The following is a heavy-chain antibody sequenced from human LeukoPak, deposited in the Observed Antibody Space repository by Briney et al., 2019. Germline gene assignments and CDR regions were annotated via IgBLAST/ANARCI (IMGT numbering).Heavy chain of an antibody. V-gene: IGHV3-7*01. D-gene: IGHD2-2*01. CDR3: ARARGYCSSTSCSRPPYYYYYMDV. CDR2: INQDGSEK. J-gene: IGHJ6*03. Sequence: GGSLRLSCAASGFTFSDYYMSWVRQAPGKGLEWVANINQDGSEKYYVDSVKGRFTISRDNAKNSLYLQMNSLRAEDTAVYYCARARGYCSSTSCSRPPYYYYYMDVWGKGTTVTVSS. CDR1: GFTFSDYY.